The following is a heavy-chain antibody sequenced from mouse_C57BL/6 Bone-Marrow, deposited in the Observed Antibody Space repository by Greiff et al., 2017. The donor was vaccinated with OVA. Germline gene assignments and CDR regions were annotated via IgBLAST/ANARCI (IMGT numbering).Heavy chain of an antibody. CDR2: INPYNGGT. CDR3: AATVEGYFDY. D-gene: IGHD1-1*01. Sequence: VQLQQSGPVLVKPGASVKMSCKASGYTFTDYYMNWVKQSHGKSLEWIGVINPYNGGTSYNQKFKGKATLTVDKSSSTAHMERNILTSEDSAVYYCAATVEGYFDYWGHGTTLPVSS. V-gene: IGHV1-19*01. CDR1: GYTFTDYY. J-gene: IGHJ2*01.